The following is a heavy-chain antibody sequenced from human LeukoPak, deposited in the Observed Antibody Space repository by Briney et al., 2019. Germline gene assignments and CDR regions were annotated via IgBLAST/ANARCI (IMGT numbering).Heavy chain of an antibody. Sequence: PSETLSLTCAVYGGSFSGYYWSWIRQPPGKGLEWIWEINHSGSTNYNPSLKSRVTISVGTSKNQFSLKLSSVTAADTAVYYCAREGLEEWLRPNWFDPWGQGTLVTVSS. CDR2: INHSGST. J-gene: IGHJ5*02. CDR1: GGSFSGYY. D-gene: IGHD5-12*01. V-gene: IGHV4-34*01. CDR3: AREGLEEWLRPNWFDP.